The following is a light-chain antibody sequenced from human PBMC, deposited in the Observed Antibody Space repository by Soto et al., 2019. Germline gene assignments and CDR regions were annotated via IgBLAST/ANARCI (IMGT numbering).Light chain of an antibody. CDR1: NSDVGGYNY. V-gene: IGLV2-8*01. J-gene: IGLJ2*01. Sequence: QAVVTQPPSASGSPGQSVTISCTGTNSDVGGYNYVSWYQQHPGRAPKLMIYEVNKRPSGVPARFSGSKSGNTASLTVSGLQAEDEADFYCSSYAGSNTVVFGGGTQLTVL. CDR2: EVN. CDR3: SSYAGSNTVV.